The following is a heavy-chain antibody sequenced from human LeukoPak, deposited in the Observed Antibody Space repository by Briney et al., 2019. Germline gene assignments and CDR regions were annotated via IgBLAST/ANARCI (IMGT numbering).Heavy chain of an antibody. CDR1: GYTFTGYY. Sequence: VASVKVSCKASGYTFTGYYMHWVRQAPGQGLEWMGWINPNSGGTNYAQKFQGRVTMTRDTSISTAYMELSRLRSDDTAVYYCARHHYYGSGSYVFDYWGQGTLVTVSS. CDR3: ARHHYYGSGSYVFDY. J-gene: IGHJ4*02. CDR2: INPNSGGT. V-gene: IGHV1-2*02. D-gene: IGHD3-10*01.